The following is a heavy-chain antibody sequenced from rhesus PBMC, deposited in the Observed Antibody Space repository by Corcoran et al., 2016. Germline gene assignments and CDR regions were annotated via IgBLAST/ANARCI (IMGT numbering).Heavy chain of an antibody. CDR3: ARVRYNSWTGITGYFEF. CDR1: GYSISSGYG. CDR2: IGGSSGST. Sequence: QVQLQESGPGLVKPSETLSLTCAVAGYSISSGYGWSWIRQPPGKGLMWIGSIGGSSGSTNYNPPLKSRVTIAKDTSKNQLSLRLSSVTAADTAVYYCARVRYNSWTGITGYFEFWGQGVLVTVSS. D-gene: IGHD3-3*01. V-gene: IGHV4-127*01. J-gene: IGHJ1*01.